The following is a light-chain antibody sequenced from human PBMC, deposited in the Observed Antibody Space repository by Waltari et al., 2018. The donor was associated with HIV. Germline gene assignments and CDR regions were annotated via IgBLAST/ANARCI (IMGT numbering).Light chain of an antibody. Sequence: QSALTQPASVSGSPGQSITISCTGTSSDVGDYNYVSWYQQRPGKAPKLIMYEVSHRPSGVSNRFSGSKSGNTASLTISGLQAEDEADYFCSSYTSSNTLVVFGGGTKLTVL. CDR1: SSDVGDYNY. J-gene: IGLJ2*01. CDR3: SSYTSSNTLVV. V-gene: IGLV2-14*01. CDR2: EVS.